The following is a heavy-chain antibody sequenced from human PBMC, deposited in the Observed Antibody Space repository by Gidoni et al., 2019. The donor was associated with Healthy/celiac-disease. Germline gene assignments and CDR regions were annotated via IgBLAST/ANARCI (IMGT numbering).Heavy chain of an antibody. CDR2: IYYSGST. CDR1: GGSISSGGYY. Sequence: QVQLQESGPGLVKTSQTLSLTCTVSGGSISSGGYYWSWIRQHPGKGLEWIGYIYYSGSTYYNPSLKSRVTISVDTSKNQFSLKLSSVTAADTAVYYCARVLDSNYYGGYFDLWGRGTLVTVSS. V-gene: IGHV4-31*03. CDR3: ARVLDSNYYGGYFDL. J-gene: IGHJ2*01. D-gene: IGHD4-4*01.